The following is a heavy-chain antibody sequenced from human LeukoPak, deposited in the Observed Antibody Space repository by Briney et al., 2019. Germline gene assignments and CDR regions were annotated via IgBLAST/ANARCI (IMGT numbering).Heavy chain of an antibody. CDR2: IYPGDSDT. D-gene: IGHD4-23*01. CDR1: GYSFTSYW. V-gene: IGHV5-51*01. CDR3: ARTGGNSGLFYYFDY. J-gene: IGHJ4*02. Sequence: GESLKISGKGSGYSFTSYWIGWVRQMPGKGLEWMGIIYPGDSDTRYSPSFQGQVTISADKSISTAYLQWSSLKASDTAMYYCARTGGNSGLFYYFDYWGQGTLVTVSS.